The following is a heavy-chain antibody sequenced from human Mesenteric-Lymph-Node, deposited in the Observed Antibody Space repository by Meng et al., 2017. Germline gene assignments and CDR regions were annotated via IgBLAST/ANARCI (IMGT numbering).Heavy chain of an antibody. Sequence: GGSLRLSCAASGFTFSSYAMSWVRQAPGKGLEWVSAISGSGGSTYYADSVKGRFTISRDNAKNSLYLQMNGLRAEDTAVYYCASPIVVVTAMSDAFDIWGQGTMVTVSS. V-gene: IGHV3-23*01. J-gene: IGHJ3*02. D-gene: IGHD2-21*02. CDR3: ASPIVVVTAMSDAFDI. CDR2: ISGSGGST. CDR1: GFTFSSYA.